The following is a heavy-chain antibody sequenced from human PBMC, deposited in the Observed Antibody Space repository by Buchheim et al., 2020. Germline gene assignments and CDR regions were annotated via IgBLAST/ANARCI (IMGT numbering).Heavy chain of an antibody. Sequence: QVQLQQWGAGLLKPSETLSLTCAVYGGSFSGHYWSWIRQPPGKGLEWFGEIKRDGSIYYNPSLKSRVTMALDTSKNQFSLRLTSVTAADTAVYYCARLSDWGSGHWYFDLWGRGTL. V-gene: IGHV4-34*01. D-gene: IGHD3-9*01. CDR1: GGSFSGHY. CDR2: IKRDGSI. J-gene: IGHJ2*01. CDR3: ARLSDWGSGHWYFDL.